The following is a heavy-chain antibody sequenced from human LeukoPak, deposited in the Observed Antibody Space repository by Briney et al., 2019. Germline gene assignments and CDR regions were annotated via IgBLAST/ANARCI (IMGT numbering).Heavy chain of an antibody. CDR1: GGSISSYY. V-gene: IGHV4-59*08. Sequence: SETLSLTCTVSGGSISSYYWSWIRQPPGKGLEWIGYIYYSGSTNYNPSLKSRVTISVDTSKNQFSLKLSSVTAADTAVYCCARTEITMIVDWGQGTLVTASS. CDR2: IYYSGST. CDR3: ARTEITMIVD. J-gene: IGHJ4*02. D-gene: IGHD3-22*01.